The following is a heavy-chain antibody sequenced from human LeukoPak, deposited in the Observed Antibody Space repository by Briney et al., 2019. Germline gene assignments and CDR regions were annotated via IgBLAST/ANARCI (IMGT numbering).Heavy chain of an antibody. CDR3: AKDIFGPGYYYYGMDV. Sequence: PGGSLRLSCAASGFTFYDYAMHWVRQAPGKGLEWVSGISWNSGSIGYADSVKGRFTISRDNAKNSLYLQMNSLRAEDTALYYCAKDIFGPGYYYYGMDVWGQGTTATVSS. J-gene: IGHJ6*02. D-gene: IGHD3-10*01. V-gene: IGHV3-9*01. CDR2: ISWNSGSI. CDR1: GFTFYDYA.